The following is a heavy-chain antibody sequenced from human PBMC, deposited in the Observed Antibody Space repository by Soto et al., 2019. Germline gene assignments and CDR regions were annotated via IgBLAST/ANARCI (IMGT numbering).Heavy chain of an antibody. CDR1: GGTFNNYA. Sequence: QVQLVQSGAEVKKPGSSVEVSCKASGGTFNNYAISWVRQAPGQGLEWMGGIIPIFGTANYAQKFQGRVTIIADKSTSTAYMELYSLRSEDTAVYYCAAELRVGKLGYYGMDVWGQGTTVTVSS. CDR3: AAELRVGKLGYYGMDV. D-gene: IGHD3-16*01. CDR2: IIPIFGTA. V-gene: IGHV1-69*06. J-gene: IGHJ6*02.